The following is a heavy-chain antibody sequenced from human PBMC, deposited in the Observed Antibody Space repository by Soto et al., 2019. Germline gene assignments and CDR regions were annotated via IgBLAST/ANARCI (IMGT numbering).Heavy chain of an antibody. Sequence: QVQLVQSGAEVKKPGSWVKVSCNASGGTYSSYAISWVRQAPGQGLEWMGGIISILNTPNYAQKFQGRVTITADESTSTAYMELSSLTSEDTAVYYCARGHSSGWIDYWGQGTLVTVSS. V-gene: IGHV1-69*11. CDR1: GGTYSSYA. CDR2: IISILNTP. CDR3: ARGHSSGWIDY. D-gene: IGHD6-19*01. J-gene: IGHJ4*02.